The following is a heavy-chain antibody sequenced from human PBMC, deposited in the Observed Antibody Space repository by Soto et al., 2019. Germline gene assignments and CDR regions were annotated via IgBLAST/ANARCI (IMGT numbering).Heavy chain of an antibody. CDR3: ARSASGSYSHFDY. V-gene: IGHV1-3*01. CDR2: INAGNGNT. Sequence: ASVKVSCKASGYTFTNYAMHWVRQAPGQRLEWMGWINAGNGNTKYSQKFQGRVTITRDSSASTAYMELSSLRSEDTAVYYCARSASGSYSHFDYWGQGTLVTVSS. D-gene: IGHD1-26*01. CDR1: GYTFTNYA. J-gene: IGHJ4*02.